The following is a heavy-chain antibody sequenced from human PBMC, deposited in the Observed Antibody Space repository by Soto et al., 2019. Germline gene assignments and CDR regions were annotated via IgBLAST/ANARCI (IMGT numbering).Heavy chain of an antibody. V-gene: IGHV3-30*03. Sequence: GGSLRLSCAASGFTFSTYGMHWVRQAPGKGLEWVAVISYDGTYKYYIDSVKGRFTISRDNSKNSLYLQMNSLRDEDTAVYYCASSGLGTWRPFDYWGQGTLVTVS. J-gene: IGHJ4*02. CDR3: ASSGLGTWRPFDY. CDR1: GFTFSTYG. D-gene: IGHD3-10*01. CDR2: ISYDGTYK.